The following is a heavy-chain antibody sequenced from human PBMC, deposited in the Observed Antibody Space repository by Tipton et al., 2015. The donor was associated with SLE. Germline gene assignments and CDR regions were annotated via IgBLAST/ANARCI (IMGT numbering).Heavy chain of an antibody. V-gene: IGHV4-34*04. J-gene: IGHJ5*02. CDR1: GESFSGYY. CDR3: ARGGVRPDP. CDR2: INHSGST. Sequence: TLSLTCAVYGESFSGYYWTWIRQPPGKGLEWIGEINHSGSTNHNPSLKSRATISVDTSKNQFSLKLNSVTAADTAVYYCARGGVRPDPWGQGTLVTVSS. D-gene: IGHD2-8*01.